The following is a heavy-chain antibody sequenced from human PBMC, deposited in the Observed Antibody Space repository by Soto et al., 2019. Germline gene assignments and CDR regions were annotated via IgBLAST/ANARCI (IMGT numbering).Heavy chain of an antibody. CDR2: INHSGST. V-gene: IGHV4-34*01. D-gene: IGHD3-10*01. CDR3: AREPTYYYGSGSYYPFYFEY. J-gene: IGHJ4*02. Sequence: SETLSLTCAVYGGSFSGYYWSWIRQPPGKGLEWIGEINHSGSTNYNPSLKSRVTISVDTSKNQFSLKLSSVTAADTAVYYCAREPTYYYGSGSYYPFYFEYWGQGTLVTVSS. CDR1: GGSFSGYY.